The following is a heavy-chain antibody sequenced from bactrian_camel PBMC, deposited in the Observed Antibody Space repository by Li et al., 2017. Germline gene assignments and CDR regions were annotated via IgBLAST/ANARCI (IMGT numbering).Heavy chain of an antibody. Sequence: QLVESGGGTVQPGGSLRLSCAASGFTFSRFYMRWVRQAPGKELEWVGTVSPGGTTSYADSLKGRITISRDNAKNTVYLQLNSLKTEDTAMYYCKHGGVSLSGIGSLALRGQGTQVTVS. CDR2: TVSPGGTT. J-gene: IGHJ4*01. V-gene: IGHV3S40*01. CDR1: GFTFSRFY. D-gene: IGHD2*01. CDR3: KHGGVSLSGIGSLAL.